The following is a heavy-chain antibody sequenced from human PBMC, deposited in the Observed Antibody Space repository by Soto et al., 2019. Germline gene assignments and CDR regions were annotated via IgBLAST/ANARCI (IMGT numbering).Heavy chain of an antibody. V-gene: IGHV4-59*01. CDR3: ARVKVDTAMVTAYYGMDV. CDR2: IYYSGST. CDR1: GGSICSYY. D-gene: IGHD5-18*01. J-gene: IGHJ6*02. Sequence: PSETLSLTCTVSGGSICSYYWSGIRQPPGKGLEWIGYIYYSGSTNYNPSLKSRVTISVDTSKNQFSLKLSSVTAADTAVYYCARVKVDTAMVTAYYGMDVWGQGTTVTVSS.